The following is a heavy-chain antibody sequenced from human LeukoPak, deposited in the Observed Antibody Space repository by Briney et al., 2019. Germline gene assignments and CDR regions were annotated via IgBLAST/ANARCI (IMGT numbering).Heavy chain of an antibody. D-gene: IGHD6-19*01. CDR1: GDSVSSNSAA. CDR3: ARDQWSSGWYGADWFDP. V-gene: IGHV6-1*01. Sequence: ASQTLSLTCAISGDSVSSNSAAWNWIRQSPSRGLEWLGRTYYRSKLYNDYAVSVKIRITINPDTSKNQFSLQLNSVTPEDTAVYYCARDQWSSGWYGADWFDPWGQGTLVTVSS. J-gene: IGHJ5*02. CDR2: TYYRSKLYN.